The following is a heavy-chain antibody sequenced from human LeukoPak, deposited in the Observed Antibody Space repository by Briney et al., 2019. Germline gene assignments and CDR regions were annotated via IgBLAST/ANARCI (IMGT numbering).Heavy chain of an antibody. CDR3: AKHLYYDSGAYHTLSSFDY. Sequence: GGSLRLSCPASGFTFSSYSMSWVRQAPGKGLEWVSVISGSGGSTYYADSVKGRFTISRDNSKNTLYVQMNSLRAEDTAVYYCAKHLYYDSGAYHTLSSFDYWGQGTLVTVSS. D-gene: IGHD3-22*01. V-gene: IGHV3-23*01. J-gene: IGHJ4*02. CDR1: GFTFSSYS. CDR2: ISGSGGST.